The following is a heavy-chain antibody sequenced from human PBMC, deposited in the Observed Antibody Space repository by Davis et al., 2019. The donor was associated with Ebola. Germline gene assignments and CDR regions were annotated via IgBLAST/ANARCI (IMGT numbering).Heavy chain of an antibody. Sequence: PGGSLRLSCAASGFTFSSYSMNWVRQAPGKGLEWVSSISSSSSYIYYADSVKGRFTISRDNAKNSLYLQMNSLRAEDTAVYYCARDGVVVAATRALDDYWGQGTLVTVSS. V-gene: IGHV3-21*01. D-gene: IGHD2-15*01. CDR3: ARDGVVVAATRALDDY. CDR1: GFTFSSYS. CDR2: ISSSSSYI. J-gene: IGHJ4*02.